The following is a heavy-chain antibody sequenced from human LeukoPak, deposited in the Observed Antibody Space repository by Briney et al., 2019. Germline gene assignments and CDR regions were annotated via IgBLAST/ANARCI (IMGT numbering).Heavy chain of an antibody. CDR2: INSGGTVT. J-gene: IGHJ5*02. Sequence: GGSLRLSCAASGFTFSDFWMHWVRQAPGKGLVWVSRINSGGTVTNYADSVKGRLTISRDNAKNTLYLQMNSLKTEDTAVYYCTTDSIVSAFDPWGQGTLVTVSS. CDR3: TTDSIVSAFDP. D-gene: IGHD5/OR15-5a*01. CDR1: GFTFSDFW. V-gene: IGHV3-74*01.